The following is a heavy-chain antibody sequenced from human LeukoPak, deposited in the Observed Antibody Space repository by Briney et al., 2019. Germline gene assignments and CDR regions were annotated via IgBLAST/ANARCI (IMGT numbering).Heavy chain of an antibody. Sequence: ASVKVSCKASGYTFTSYGISWVRQAPGQGLEWMGWISAYNGNTSYAQKLQGRVTMTTDTSTSTAYMELRSLRSDDTAVYYCARAGELLWFGELSPNFDYWGQGTLVTVSS. D-gene: IGHD3-10*01. V-gene: IGHV1-18*01. CDR2: ISAYNGNT. CDR1: GYTFTSYG. CDR3: ARAGELLWFGELSPNFDY. J-gene: IGHJ4*02.